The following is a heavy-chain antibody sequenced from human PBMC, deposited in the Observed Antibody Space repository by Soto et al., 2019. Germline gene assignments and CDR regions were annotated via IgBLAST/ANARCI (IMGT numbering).Heavy chain of an antibody. CDR3: ARTYDSSGYYYGHWFDP. CDR2: IYYSGST. D-gene: IGHD3-22*01. V-gene: IGHV4-39*01. CDR1: GGSISSSSYS. Sequence: PSETLSLTCTVSGGSISSSSYSWGWIRQPPGKGLEWIGSIYYSGSTYYNPSLKSRVTISVDTSKNQFSLKLSSVTAADTAVYYCARTYDSSGYYYGHWFDPWGQGTLVTVSS. J-gene: IGHJ5*02.